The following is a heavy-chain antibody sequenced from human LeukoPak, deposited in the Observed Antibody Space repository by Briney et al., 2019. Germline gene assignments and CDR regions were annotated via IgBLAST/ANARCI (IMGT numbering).Heavy chain of an antibody. CDR1: GFTFSSYG. Sequence: GRSLRLSCAASGFTFSSYGMHWVRQAPGKGLEWVAVIWYDGSNKYYADSVKGRFTISRDNSKNTLYLQMNSLRAEDTAVYYCARDRAPYGRYRGTHGGHAFDIWGQGTMVTVSS. J-gene: IGHJ3*02. D-gene: IGHD1-26*01. CDR3: ARDRAPYGRYRGTHGGHAFDI. CDR2: IWYDGSNK. V-gene: IGHV3-33*01.